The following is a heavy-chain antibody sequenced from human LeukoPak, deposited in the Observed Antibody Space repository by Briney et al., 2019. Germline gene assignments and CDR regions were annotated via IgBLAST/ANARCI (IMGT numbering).Heavy chain of an antibody. CDR1: GFTFARYS. V-gene: IGHV3-21*01. Sequence: GGSLRLSCAASGFTFARYSMNWVRQAPGKGPEWVSSISSGSSNIYYADSVTGRFTISRDNAKNSLYLQMNSLRAEDTAVYYCVRAVEYYYDSSGYAVDYWGQGTLVTVSS. CDR3: VRAVEYYYDSSGYAVDY. D-gene: IGHD3-22*01. J-gene: IGHJ4*02. CDR2: ISSGSSNI.